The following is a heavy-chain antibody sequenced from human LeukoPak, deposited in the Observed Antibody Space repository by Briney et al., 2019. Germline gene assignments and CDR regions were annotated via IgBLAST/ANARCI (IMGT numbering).Heavy chain of an antibody. D-gene: IGHD2-21*01. CDR1: GFTSSSYS. CDR2: ISSSSSYI. Sequence: GGSLRLSCAASGFTSSSYSMNWVRQAPGKGLEWVSSISSSSSYIYYADSVKGRFTISRDNAKNSLYLQMNSLRAEDTAVYYCAREVLWMNAFDIWGQGTMVTVSS. V-gene: IGHV3-21*01. CDR3: AREVLWMNAFDI. J-gene: IGHJ3*02.